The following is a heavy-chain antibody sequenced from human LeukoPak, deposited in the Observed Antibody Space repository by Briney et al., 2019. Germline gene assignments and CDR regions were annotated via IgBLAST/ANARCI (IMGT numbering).Heavy chain of an antibody. CDR2: ISAYNGNT. CDR3: ARTTPLVSYRVDSSSTILDV. V-gene: IGHV1-18*01. Sequence: ASVKVSCKASGYTFTSYGISWVRQAPGQGLEWMGWISAYNGNTNYAQKLQGRVTMTTDTSTSTAYMELRSLRSDDTAVYYCARTTPLVSYRVDSSSTILDVWGKGTTVTVSS. CDR1: GYTFTSYG. D-gene: IGHD6-6*01. J-gene: IGHJ6*04.